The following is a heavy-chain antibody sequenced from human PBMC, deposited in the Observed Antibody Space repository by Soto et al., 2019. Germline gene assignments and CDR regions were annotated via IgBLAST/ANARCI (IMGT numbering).Heavy chain of an antibody. Sequence: GGSLRLSCAASGFTFSSYAMSWVRQAPGKGLEWVSAISGSGGSTYYADSVKGRFTISRDNSKNTLYLQMNSLRAEDTAVYYCASSGPDCSSTSCYLLDSTDYWGQGTLVTVSS. J-gene: IGHJ4*02. CDR3: ASSGPDCSSTSCYLLDSTDY. D-gene: IGHD2-2*01. CDR1: GFTFSSYA. V-gene: IGHV3-23*01. CDR2: ISGSGGST.